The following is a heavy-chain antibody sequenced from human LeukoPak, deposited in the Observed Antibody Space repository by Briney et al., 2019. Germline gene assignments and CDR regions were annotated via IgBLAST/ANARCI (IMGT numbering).Heavy chain of an antibody. D-gene: IGHD2-15*01. CDR2: IYPGDSNT. Sequence: GESLKISCKGSGYSFTNYWIGWVRQMPGKGLEWMGIIYPGDSNTRYSPSFEGQVTISADKSISTAYLQWSSLKASDTAMYYCARLYSHPNDAFDIWGQGTMVTVSS. CDR3: ARLYSHPNDAFDI. J-gene: IGHJ3*02. V-gene: IGHV5-51*01. CDR1: GYSFTNYW.